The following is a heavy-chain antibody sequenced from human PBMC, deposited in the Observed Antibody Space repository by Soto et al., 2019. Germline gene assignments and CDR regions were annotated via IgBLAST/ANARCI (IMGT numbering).Heavy chain of an antibody. V-gene: IGHV5-51*01. Sequence: GESLKISCKGSGFTFTSYWIAWVRQMPGKGLEWMGIIYPGDPDSSYSPSFQGQVTISADKSINTAYLHWSSLKASDTAIYYCAKHEGYCSTTTCSNFDYWGQGTLVTVSS. CDR1: GFTFTSYW. D-gene: IGHD2-2*01. CDR2: IYPGDPDS. CDR3: AKHEGYCSTTTCSNFDY. J-gene: IGHJ4*02.